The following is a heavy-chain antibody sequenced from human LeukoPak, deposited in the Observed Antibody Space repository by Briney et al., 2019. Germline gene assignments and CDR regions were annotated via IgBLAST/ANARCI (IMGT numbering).Heavy chain of an antibody. CDR1: GFTFSSYA. J-gene: IGHJ5*02. CDR2: ISGSGGST. Sequence: GGSLRLSCAASGFTFSSYAMSWVRQAPGKGLEWVSGISGSGGSTYYADSVKGRFTISRDNPKNTLYLQMNSLRAEDTAVYYCAKNTAGSTPNWFDPWGQGTLVTVSS. V-gene: IGHV3-23*01. D-gene: IGHD1-1*01. CDR3: AKNTAGSTPNWFDP.